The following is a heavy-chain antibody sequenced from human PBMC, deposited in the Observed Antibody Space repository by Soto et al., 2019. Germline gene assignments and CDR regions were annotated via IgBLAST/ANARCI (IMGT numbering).Heavy chain of an antibody. J-gene: IGHJ4*02. V-gene: IGHV4-39*01. CDR3: VRRGVSPYYSNF. CDR2: IFRSGDT. Sequence: SETLSLTCTVSGGSIGDNYYWGWLRQTLGKGLEWIGNIFRSGDTYFNPSLNSRLTISIDTSKNQFSLKLSSVTAADTAVYYCVRRGVSPYYSNFWGLGILVSLSS. D-gene: IGHD1-26*01. CDR1: GGSIGDNYY.